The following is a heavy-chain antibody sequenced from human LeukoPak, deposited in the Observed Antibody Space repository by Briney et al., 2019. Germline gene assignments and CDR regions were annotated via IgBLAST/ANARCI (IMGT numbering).Heavy chain of an antibody. V-gene: IGHV3-23*01. Sequence: GGSLRLSCAASGFTFSSYAMSWVRQAPGEGLEWVSAISGSGGSTYYADSVKGRFTISRDNSKNTLYLQMNSLRAEDTAVYYCAKDGSTVRGVNKSDYWGQGTLVTVSS. D-gene: IGHD3-10*01. J-gene: IGHJ4*02. CDR1: GFTFSSYA. CDR2: ISGSGGST. CDR3: AKDGSTVRGVNKSDY.